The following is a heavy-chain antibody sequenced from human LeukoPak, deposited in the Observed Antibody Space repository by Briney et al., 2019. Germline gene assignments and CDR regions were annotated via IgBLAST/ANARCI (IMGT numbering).Heavy chain of an antibody. J-gene: IGHJ4*02. D-gene: IGHD6-13*01. Sequence: SETLSLTCAVYGGSFSGYYWSWIRQPPGKGLEWIGEINHSGSTNYNPSLKSRVTISVDTSKNQFSLKLSSVTAADTAVYYCARRGIAAARYFDYWGQGTLVTVSS. CDR3: ARRGIAAARYFDY. CDR1: GGSFSGYY. CDR2: INHSGST. V-gene: IGHV4-34*01.